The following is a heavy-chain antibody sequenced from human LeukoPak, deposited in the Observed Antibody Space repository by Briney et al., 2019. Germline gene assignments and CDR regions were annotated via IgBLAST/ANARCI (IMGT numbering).Heavy chain of an antibody. V-gene: IGHV3-23*01. Sequence: GGSLRLSCAASGFTFSSYAMSWVRQAPGKGLEWVSAISGSGGSTYYADSVKGRFTISRDNSKNMLYLQMNSLRAEDTAVYYCARTRITMVRGVNHPHYYYYGMDVWGQGTTVTVSS. CDR1: GFTFSSYA. CDR2: ISGSGGST. CDR3: ARTRITMVRGVNHPHYYYYGMDV. D-gene: IGHD3-10*01. J-gene: IGHJ6*02.